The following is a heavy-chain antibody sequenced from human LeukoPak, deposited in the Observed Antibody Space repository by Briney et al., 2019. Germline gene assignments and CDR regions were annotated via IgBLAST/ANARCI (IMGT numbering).Heavy chain of an antibody. D-gene: IGHD3-3*01. Sequence: SETLSLTCTVSGGSISSYYWSWIRQPPGKGLEWIGYIYYSGSTNYNPSLKSRVTISVDTSKNQFSLKLSSVTAADTAVYYCARDIYDFWTGYYTGRVYWFDPWGQGTLVTVSS. V-gene: IGHV4-59*12. CDR1: GGSISSYY. CDR2: IYYSGST. J-gene: IGHJ5*02. CDR3: ARDIYDFWTGYYTGRVYWFDP.